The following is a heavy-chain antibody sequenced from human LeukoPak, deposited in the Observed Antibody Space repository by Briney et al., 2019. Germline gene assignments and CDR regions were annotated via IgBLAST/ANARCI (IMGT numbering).Heavy chain of an antibody. CDR2: ISSGSRYI. CDR1: GFTFSAYS. CDR3: AKCSGGNCYHSDDH. D-gene: IGHD2-15*01. Sequence: GGSLRLSCAASGFTFSAYSMNWVRHAPAKGLEWVSSISSGSRYIYYADSVKGRFTISRDDAKDSLYLQMNSLRAEDTAVYYCAKCSGGNCYHSDDHWGQGTLVTVSP. V-gene: IGHV3-21*01. J-gene: IGHJ5*02.